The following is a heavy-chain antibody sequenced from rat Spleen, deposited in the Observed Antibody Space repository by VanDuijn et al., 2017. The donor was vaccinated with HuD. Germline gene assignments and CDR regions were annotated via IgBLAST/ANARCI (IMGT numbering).Heavy chain of an antibody. J-gene: IGHJ2*01. D-gene: IGHD5-1*01. CDR1: GFSLSSSH. V-gene: IGHV2-32*01. CDR2: IWADGNT. Sequence: QAQLKETGPGLVKPSATLAPTCTVSGFSLSSSHLRWVRQPPGKGLEWMGVIWADGNTRYSSTLKSRLSSSRDTSKSHVFLKMSSLKTEDSATYYCASDRTGPFDYWGQGVMVTVSS. CDR3: ASDRTGPFDY.